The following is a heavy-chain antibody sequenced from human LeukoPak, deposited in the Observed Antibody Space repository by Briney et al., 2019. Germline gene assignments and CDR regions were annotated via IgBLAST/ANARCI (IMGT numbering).Heavy chain of an antibody. CDR1: GFTFSGYS. CDR2: LGPSSNAI. V-gene: IGHV3-48*02. J-gene: IGHJ4*02. D-gene: IGHD6-25*01. CDR3: ARAAYSSGPDY. Sequence: GGSLRLSCAASGFTFSGYSMNWVRQATGKALECVSYLGPSSNAIHYADSVKGRFTISRDNAKNSLYLLMNSLRDEDTAVYYCARAAYSSGPDYWGQGTLVTVSS.